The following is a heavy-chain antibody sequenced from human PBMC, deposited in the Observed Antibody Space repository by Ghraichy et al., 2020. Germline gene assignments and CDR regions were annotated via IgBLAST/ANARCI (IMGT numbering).Heavy chain of an antibody. V-gene: IGHV3-21*05. CDR1: GFTVSSYS. CDR2: ITGSGRFI. D-gene: IGHD2-21*01. Sequence: SCVGSGFTVSSYSMNWVRQAPGKGLEWVSYITGSGRFISYADSVKGRFTVSRDNAQNSLYLQMKSLRDEDTAVYYCARGSTVVRFYYYDGMDVWGQGTTVTVSS. CDR3: ARGSTVVRFYYYDGMDV. J-gene: IGHJ6*02.